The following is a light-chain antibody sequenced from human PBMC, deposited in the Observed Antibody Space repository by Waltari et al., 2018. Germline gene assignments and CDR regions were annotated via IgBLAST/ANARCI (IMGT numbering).Light chain of an antibody. CDR1: SSDVGGYEY. Sequence: SALTQPASVSGSPGQSITISCTGTSSDVGGYEYVSWFQQHPGKAPKVMIYGVSNRPSGVSDRFSASKSGVTASLTISGLQAEDEADYYCSSYTSSNTFVFGTGTKVTVL. CDR2: GVS. J-gene: IGLJ1*01. V-gene: IGLV2-14*01. CDR3: SSYTSSNTFV.